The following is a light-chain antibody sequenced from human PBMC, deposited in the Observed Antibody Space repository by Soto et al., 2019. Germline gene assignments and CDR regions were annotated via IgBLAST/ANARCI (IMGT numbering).Light chain of an antibody. CDR3: QQYNNKPTWT. Sequence: TKSPATLSVSPWERATLSCRASQGIXSNLAWYEEKPGQAPRVLIXGASTRATGIPARFIGSGSGKEFTLTIISRQSADFAVYYCQQYNNKPTWTFGQGTKVDIK. CDR1: QGIXSN. CDR2: GAS. V-gene: IGKV3-15*01. J-gene: IGKJ1*01.